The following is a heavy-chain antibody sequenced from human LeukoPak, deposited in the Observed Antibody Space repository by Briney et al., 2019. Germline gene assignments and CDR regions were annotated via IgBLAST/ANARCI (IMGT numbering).Heavy chain of an antibody. CDR1: GFSFENYA. CDR3: VKSPRGAVWYYFDY. D-gene: IGHD3-10*01. CDR2: ISWNSGTI. Sequence: GRSLRLSCAASGFSFENYAMHWVRQCPGKGLEWVSGISWNSGTIKYADSVKGRFTISRDNAKSSLYLRMNSLRAEDMALYYCVKSPRGAVWYYFDYWGQGTLVTVSS. J-gene: IGHJ4*02. V-gene: IGHV3-9*03.